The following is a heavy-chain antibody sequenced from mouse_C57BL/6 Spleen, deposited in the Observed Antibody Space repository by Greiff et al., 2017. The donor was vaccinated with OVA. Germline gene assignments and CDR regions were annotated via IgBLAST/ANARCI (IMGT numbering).Heavy chain of an antibody. J-gene: IGHJ2*01. CDR3: ARLGSNYGGYFDY. CDR2: IDPSDSYT. CDR1: GYTFTSYW. V-gene: IGHV1-50*01. D-gene: IGHD2-5*01. Sequence: QVQLQQSGAELARPGASVKLSCKASGYTFTSYWMQWVKQRPGQGLEWIGEIDPSDSYTNYNQKFKGKATLTVDTSSSTAYMQLSSLTSEDSAVYYCARLGSNYGGYFDYWGQGTTLTVSS.